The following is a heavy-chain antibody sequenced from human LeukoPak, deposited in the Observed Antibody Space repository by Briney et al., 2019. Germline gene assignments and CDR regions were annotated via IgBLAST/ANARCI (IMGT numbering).Heavy chain of an antibody. V-gene: IGHV4-34*01. Sequence: SETLSLTCAVYGGSFSGYYWSWLRQPPGKGLEWVGEINHSGSTNYNPSLKSRVTISVDTSKNQFSLKLSSVTAADTAVYYCARDDYDSSGYYPLRSPFFDPWGQGTLVTVSS. D-gene: IGHD3-22*01. CDR2: INHSGST. J-gene: IGHJ5*02. CDR1: GGSFSGYY. CDR3: ARDDYDSSGYYPLRSPFFDP.